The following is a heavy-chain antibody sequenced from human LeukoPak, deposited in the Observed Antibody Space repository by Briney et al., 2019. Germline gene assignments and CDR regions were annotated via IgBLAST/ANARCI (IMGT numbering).Heavy chain of an antibody. Sequence: SETLSLTCTVSGGSISSYYWSWIRQPPGKGLEWIGYIYYSGSTNYNPSLKSRVTISVDTSKNQFSLKLSSVTAADTAVYYCARTAQEWLQNDAFDIWGQGTMVTVSS. D-gene: IGHD5-12*01. CDR1: GGSISSYY. CDR3: ARTAQEWLQNDAFDI. CDR2: IYYSGST. V-gene: IGHV4-59*01. J-gene: IGHJ3*02.